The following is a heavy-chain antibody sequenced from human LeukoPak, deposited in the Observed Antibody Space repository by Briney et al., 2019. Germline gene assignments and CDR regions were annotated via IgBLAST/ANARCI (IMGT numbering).Heavy chain of an antibody. D-gene: IGHD1-26*01. CDR2: INHSGST. J-gene: IGHJ4*02. Sequence: SETLSLTCTVSGGSISSYYWSWIRQPPGKGLEWIGEINHSGSTNYNPSLKSRVTISVDTSKNQFSLKLSSVTAADTAVYYCARAMRRHQAWYSGSYLGFDYWGQGTLVTVSS. CDR3: ARAMRRHQAWYSGSYLGFDY. V-gene: IGHV4-34*01. CDR1: GGSISSYY.